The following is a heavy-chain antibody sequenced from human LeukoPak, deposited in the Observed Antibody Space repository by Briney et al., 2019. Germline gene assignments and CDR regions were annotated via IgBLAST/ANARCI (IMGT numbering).Heavy chain of an antibody. J-gene: IGHJ5*02. CDR3: ARVHAGDDFWSGYFAPENWFDP. V-gene: IGHV1-18*01. CDR2: ISAYNGNT. Sequence: ASVKVSCKASGYTFTSYGISWVRQPPGQGLEWMGWISAYNGNTNYAQKLQGRVTMTTDTSTSTAYMELRSLRSDDTAVYYCARVHAGDDFWSGYFAPENWFDPGGQGTLVTVSS. CDR1: GYTFTSYG. D-gene: IGHD3-3*01.